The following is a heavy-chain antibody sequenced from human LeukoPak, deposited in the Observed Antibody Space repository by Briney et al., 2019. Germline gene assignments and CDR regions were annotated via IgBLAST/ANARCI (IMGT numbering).Heavy chain of an antibody. J-gene: IGHJ4*02. D-gene: IGHD2-15*01. V-gene: IGHV3-48*04. CDR2: ITSSSRTI. CDR1: GFTFSSYS. Sequence: PGGSLRLSCVASGFTFSSYSMNWVRQAPGKGLEWVSYITSSSRTIYYADSVRGRFTVSRDNAKNSLYLQMNSLRAEDTAIYYCARVGCSGGSCSDYWGQGTLVTVSS. CDR3: ARVGCSGGSCSDY.